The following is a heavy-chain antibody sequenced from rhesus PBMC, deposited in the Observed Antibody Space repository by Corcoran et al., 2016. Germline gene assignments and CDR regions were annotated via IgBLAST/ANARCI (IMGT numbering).Heavy chain of an antibody. D-gene: IGHD1-20*01. V-gene: IGHV4S10*01. J-gene: IGHJ4*01. CDR1: GGSISDSYR. CDR3: ARDGYSWNNAFED. CDR2: IYGSSTST. Sequence: QVQLQESGPGVVKPSETLSLTCAVSGGSISDSYRWSWHRQPPGKGLEWIGYIYGSSTSTNYNPSLKSRVTISKDTSKNQLSLKLSSVTAADTAVYYCARDGYSWNNAFEDWGQGVLVTVSS.